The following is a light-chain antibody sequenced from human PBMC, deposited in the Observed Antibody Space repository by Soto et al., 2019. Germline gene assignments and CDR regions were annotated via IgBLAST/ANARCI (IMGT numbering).Light chain of an antibody. CDR1: QSVSSN. CDR2: GAS. V-gene: IGKV3-15*01. J-gene: IGKJ5*01. Sequence: EIVMTQSPATLSVSPGERATLSCRASQSVSSNLAWYQQKPGQAHRLLIYGASTRATGIPARFTGGGSGTEFTLTISTLQSEDFAVYYCQQYNNWPPTFGQGTRLEI. CDR3: QQYNNWPPT.